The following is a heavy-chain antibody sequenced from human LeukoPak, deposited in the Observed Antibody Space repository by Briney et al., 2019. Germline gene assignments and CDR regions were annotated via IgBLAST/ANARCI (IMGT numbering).Heavy chain of an antibody. J-gene: IGHJ4*02. CDR2: ISYDGSNK. Sequence: GGSLSLSCAASGFTFSSYAMHWVRQAPGKGLEWVAVISYDGSNKYYADSVKGRFTISRDNSKNTLYLQMNSLRAEDTAVYYCARGVEPLAANTLAYWGQRTLVTVSS. CDR3: ARGVEPLAANTLAY. CDR1: GFTFSSYA. D-gene: IGHD1-14*01. V-gene: IGHV3-30*04.